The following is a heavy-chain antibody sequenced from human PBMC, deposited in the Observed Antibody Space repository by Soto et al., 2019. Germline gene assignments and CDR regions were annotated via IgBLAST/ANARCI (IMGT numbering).Heavy chain of an antibody. V-gene: IGHV4-30-4*01. Sequence: QVQLQESGPGLVKPSQTLSLTCTVSGGSISSGDHYWNWVRQPPGQGLEWIGYTYYSGSTSYNPSLNRRVTISVDSSKNQFSLKLSSVTAADTAVYYCARGRGYGNQYGMDVWGQGTTVTVSS. CDR1: GGSISSGDHY. J-gene: IGHJ6*02. CDR2: TYYSGST. D-gene: IGHD5-12*01. CDR3: ARGRGYGNQYGMDV.